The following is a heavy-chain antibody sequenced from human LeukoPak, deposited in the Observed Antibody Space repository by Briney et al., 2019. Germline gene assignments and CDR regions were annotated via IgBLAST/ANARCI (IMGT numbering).Heavy chain of an antibody. CDR2: INHSGST. V-gene: IGHV4-34*01. D-gene: IGHD3-9*01. CDR1: GGSFSGYY. J-gene: IGHJ4*02. Sequence: EPSETLSLTCAVYGGSFSGYYWSWIRQPPGKGLEWIGEINHSGSTNYNPSLKSRVTISVDTSKNQFSLKLSSVTAADTAVYYCARGLLRYFDLDNWGQGTLVTVSS. CDR3: ARGLLRYFDLDN.